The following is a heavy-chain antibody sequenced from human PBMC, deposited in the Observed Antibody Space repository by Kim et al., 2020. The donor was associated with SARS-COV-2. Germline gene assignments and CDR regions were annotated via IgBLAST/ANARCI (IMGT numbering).Heavy chain of an antibody. Sequence: SETLSLTCTVSGGSISSYYWSWIRQPPGKGLEWIGYIYYSGSTNYNPSLKSRVTISVDTSKNQFSLKLSSVTAADTAVYYCARGGGYSYGYSPILYYYYYGMDVWGQGTTVTVSS. V-gene: IGHV4-59*01. J-gene: IGHJ6*02. D-gene: IGHD5-18*01. CDR1: GGSISSYY. CDR3: ARGGGYSYGYSPILYYYYYGMDV. CDR2: IYYSGST.